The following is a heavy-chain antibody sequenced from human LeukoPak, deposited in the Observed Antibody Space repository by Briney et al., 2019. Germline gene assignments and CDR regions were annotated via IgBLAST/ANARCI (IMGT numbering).Heavy chain of an antibody. CDR2: ISGSGGSR. CDR3: AKDPTYYYDSSGYYLDY. D-gene: IGHD3-22*01. Sequence: PGGCLRPSCAPSGFIFSRYAMSWVSQPAGKGLGWVSAISGSGGSRYYADSVKGRFTNSRDNSKNTLYLQMNSLRAEDTAVYYCAKDPTYYYDSSGYYLDYWGQGTLVTVSS. V-gene: IGHV3-23*01. J-gene: IGHJ4*02. CDR1: GFIFSRYA.